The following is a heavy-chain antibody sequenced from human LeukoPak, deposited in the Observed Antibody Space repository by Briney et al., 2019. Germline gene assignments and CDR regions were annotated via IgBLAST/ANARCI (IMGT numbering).Heavy chain of an antibody. CDR1: GGTFSSYA. V-gene: IGHV1-69*13. Sequence: GASVKVSCKASGGTFSSYAISWVRQAPGQGLEWMGGIIPIFGTANYAQKFQGRVTITADESTSTAYMELSSLRSEDTAVYYCARVGSGCSGGSCSPHYYYYYYMDVWGKGTTVTVSS. CDR3: ARVGSGCSGGSCSPHYYYYYYMDV. J-gene: IGHJ6*03. D-gene: IGHD2-15*01. CDR2: IIPIFGTA.